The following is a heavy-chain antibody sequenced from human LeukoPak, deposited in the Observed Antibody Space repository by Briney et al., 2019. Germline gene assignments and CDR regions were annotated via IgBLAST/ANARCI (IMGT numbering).Heavy chain of an antibody. CDR1: GFTFSSYS. CDR3: AKDAGGDCYHY. Sequence: PGGSLRLSCAASGFTFSSYSMNWVRQAPGKGLEWVSSISSSSSYIYYADSVKGRFTISRDNAKNSLYLQMNSLRAEDTAVYYCAKDAGGDCYHYWGQGTLVTVSS. J-gene: IGHJ4*02. V-gene: IGHV3-21*04. CDR2: ISSSSSYI. D-gene: IGHD2-21*01.